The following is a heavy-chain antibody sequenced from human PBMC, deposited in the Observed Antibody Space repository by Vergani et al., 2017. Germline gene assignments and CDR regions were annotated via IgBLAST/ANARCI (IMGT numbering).Heavy chain of an antibody. D-gene: IGHD2-2*02. J-gene: IGHJ5*02. CDR3: ARGCGSTSCYKRGEEWFDP. V-gene: IGHV1-46*01. Sequence: QVQLVQSGAEVKKPGASVKVSCQASGYTFTSYYIHWVRQAPGQGLEWMGVINPSGGSTNYAQNFQGRVTMTRDTSTSTVFMELSSLRSEDTAVYYCARGCGSTSCYKRGEEWFDPWGQGTRVTVAS. CDR1: GYTFTSYY. CDR2: INPSGGST.